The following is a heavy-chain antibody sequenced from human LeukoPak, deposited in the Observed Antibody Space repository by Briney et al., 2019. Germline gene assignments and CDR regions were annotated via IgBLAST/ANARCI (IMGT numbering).Heavy chain of an antibody. CDR1: GFTFSSYG. Sequence: GGSLRLSCAASGFTFSSYGMSWVRQAPGKGLEWVSVIYSGGSTYYADSVKGRSTISRDNSKNTLYLQMNSLRAEDTAVYYCASCSSTSCYAEYYFDYWGQGTLVTVSS. V-gene: IGHV3-66*01. D-gene: IGHD2-2*01. CDR3: ASCSSTSCYAEYYFDY. CDR2: IYSGGST. J-gene: IGHJ4*02.